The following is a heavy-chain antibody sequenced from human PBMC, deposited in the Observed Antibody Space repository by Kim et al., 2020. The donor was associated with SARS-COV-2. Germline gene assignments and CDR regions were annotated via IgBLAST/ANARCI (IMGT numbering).Heavy chain of an antibody. J-gene: IGHJ4*02. D-gene: IGHD3-16*01. V-gene: IGHV3-33*01. CDR3: ARDSRGIWYYFDY. Sequence: ADPVKGRFPISRDNSKNTLYLQINSLGAEDTAVYYCARDSRGIWYYFDYWGQGTLVTVSS.